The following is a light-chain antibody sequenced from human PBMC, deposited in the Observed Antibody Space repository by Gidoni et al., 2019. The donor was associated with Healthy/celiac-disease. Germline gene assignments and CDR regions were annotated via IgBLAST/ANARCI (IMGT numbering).Light chain of an antibody. CDR1: SSDVGGYNY. V-gene: IGLV2-14*01. Sequence: QSALTQPASVSGSPGQSITISCTGTSSDVGGYNYVPWYQQHPGKAPKLMIYEVSNRPSGVSNRFSGSKSGNTASLTISGLQAEDDADYYCSSYTSSSPVVFGGGTRLTVL. CDR2: EVS. CDR3: SSYTSSSPVV. J-gene: IGLJ2*01.